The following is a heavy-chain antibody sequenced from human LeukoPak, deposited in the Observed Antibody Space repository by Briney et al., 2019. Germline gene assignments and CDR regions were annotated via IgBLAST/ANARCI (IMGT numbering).Heavy chain of an antibody. D-gene: IGHD3-3*01. CDR1: GGSPSSFY. J-gene: IGHJ4*02. CDR3: ARGRSFGVVSFDY. CDR2: IYYSGST. V-gene: IGHV4-59*01. Sequence: PSENPSLTRTVSGGSPSSFYWSWVRQPPGKGLEWLGYIYYSGSTNYNPSLRSRVTISVDTSKNQFSLKLRPVTAADTAVYYCARGRSFGVVSFDYWGQGALVTVSS.